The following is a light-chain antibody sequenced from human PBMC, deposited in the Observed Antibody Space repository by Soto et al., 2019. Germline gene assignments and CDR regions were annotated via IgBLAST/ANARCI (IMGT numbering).Light chain of an antibody. V-gene: IGKV1-33*01. CDR3: QQYESLPLT. CDR2: DAS. Sequence: EIKMTQSPSSLAASVGERVTITCQASQDINKNLIWYQQKPGKAPKLLIYDASDLETGVPSRFSGSGPGTGFTFTISSLQPEDFATYYCQQYESLPLTFGQRTRLEI. CDR1: QDINKN. J-gene: IGKJ5*01.